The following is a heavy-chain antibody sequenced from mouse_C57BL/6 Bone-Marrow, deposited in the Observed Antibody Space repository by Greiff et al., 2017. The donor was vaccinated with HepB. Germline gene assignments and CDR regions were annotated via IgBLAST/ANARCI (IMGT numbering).Heavy chain of an antibody. J-gene: IGHJ4*01. CDR3: ARRLLSPMDY. V-gene: IGHV5-6*01. CDR1: GFTFSSYG. D-gene: IGHD2-10*01. Sequence: EVQGVESGGDLVKPGGSLKLSCAASGFTFSSYGMSWVRQTPDKRLEWVATISSGGSYTYYPDSVKGRFTISRDNAKNTLYLQMSSLKSEDTAMYYCARRLLSPMDYWGQGTSVTVSS. CDR2: ISSGGSYT.